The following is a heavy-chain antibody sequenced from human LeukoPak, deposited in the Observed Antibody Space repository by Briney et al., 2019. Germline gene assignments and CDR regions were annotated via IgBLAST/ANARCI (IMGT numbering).Heavy chain of an antibody. J-gene: IGHJ4*02. Sequence: PGGSLSLSCAASGFPVSSNYMSWVRQAPGKRLEWVSVIYSGGSTYYADSVKGRFTISRDNSKNTLYLQMNSLRAEDTAVYYCARVAFRSSSYISGIEYWGQGTLVTVSS. CDR3: ARVAFRSSSYISGIEY. D-gene: IGHD6-6*01. CDR1: GFPVSSNY. CDR2: IYSGGST. V-gene: IGHV3-53*01.